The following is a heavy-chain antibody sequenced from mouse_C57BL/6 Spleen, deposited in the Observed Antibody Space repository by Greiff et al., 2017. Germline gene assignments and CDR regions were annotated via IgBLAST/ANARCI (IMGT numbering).Heavy chain of an antibody. J-gene: IGHJ2*01. Sequence: EVKLMESGGGLVQPGGSLSLSCAASGFTFTDYYMSWVRQPPGKALEWLGFIRNKANGYTTEYSASVKGRFTISRDNSQSILYLQMNALRAEDSATYYCARSSHFYFDYWGQGTTLTVSS. V-gene: IGHV7-3*01. CDR1: GFTFTDYY. CDR3: ARSSHFYFDY. CDR2: IRNKANGYTT.